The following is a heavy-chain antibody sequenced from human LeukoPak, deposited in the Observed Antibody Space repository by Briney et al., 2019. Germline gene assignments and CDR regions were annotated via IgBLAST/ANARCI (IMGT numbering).Heavy chain of an antibody. CDR3: AGGPSYGLQYPGWFDP. CDR2: ISYDGSNK. J-gene: IGHJ5*02. D-gene: IGHD4-11*01. Sequence: GGSLRLSCAASGFTFSSYAMHWVRQAPGKGLEWVAVISYDGSNKYYADSVKGRFTISRDNSKNTLYLQMNSLRAEDTAVYYCAGGPSYGLQYPGWFDPWGQGTLVTVSS. CDR1: GFTFSSYA. V-gene: IGHV3-30*01.